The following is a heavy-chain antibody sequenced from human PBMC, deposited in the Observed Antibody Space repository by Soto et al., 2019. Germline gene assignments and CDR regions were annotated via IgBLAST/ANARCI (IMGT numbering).Heavy chain of an antibody. CDR2: IYYTGST. V-gene: IGHV4-61*08. Sequence: SETLSLTCTVSGASISSGGYYWSWIRQHPGKGLEWIGYIYYTGSTNYNPSLRTRVTISMDTSKGLCSLQLSGVSAVDTAVYFCGRYRRLDWWGQGTRVSVS. CDR3: GRYRRLDW. CDR1: GASISSGGYY. J-gene: IGHJ4*02.